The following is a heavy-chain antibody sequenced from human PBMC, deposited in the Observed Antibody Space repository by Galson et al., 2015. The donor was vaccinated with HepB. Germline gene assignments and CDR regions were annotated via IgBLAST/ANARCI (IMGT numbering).Heavy chain of an antibody. CDR1: GDSVSSHSAS. Sequence: CAISGDSVSSHSASRHWNMQSPSRGLEWRGRTYYRSKWYNDYAVSVKRGITNNPDTSKNQFSLPLNSVPAEDTAVYYCAREGLWRAIDYWGQGTLVTVSS. CDR3: AREGLWRAIDY. J-gene: IGHJ4*02. CDR2: TYYRSKWYN. V-gene: IGHV6-1*01. D-gene: IGHD3/OR15-3a*01.